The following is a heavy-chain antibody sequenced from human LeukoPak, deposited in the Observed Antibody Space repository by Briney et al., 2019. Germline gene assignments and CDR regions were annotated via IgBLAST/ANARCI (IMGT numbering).Heavy chain of an antibody. CDR3: ARVDRDYYGSGSYSLPDY. CDR2: ISSSSSYI. Sequence: PGGSLRLSCAASGFTFSSYSMNWVRQAPGKGLEWVSSISSSSSYIYYADSVKGRFTISRDNAKNSLYLQMNSLRAEDTAVYYCARVDRDYYGSGSYSLPDYWGQGTLVTVSS. V-gene: IGHV3-21*01. D-gene: IGHD3-10*01. J-gene: IGHJ4*02. CDR1: GFTFSSYS.